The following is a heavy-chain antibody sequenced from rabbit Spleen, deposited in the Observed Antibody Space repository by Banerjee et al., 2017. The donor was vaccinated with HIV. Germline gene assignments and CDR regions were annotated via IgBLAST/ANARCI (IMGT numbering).Heavy chain of an antibody. D-gene: IGHD1-1*01. CDR2: IDTGSSGFT. CDR3: ARDTSSSFSSYGMDL. CDR1: GFSFSSNSY. V-gene: IGHV1S40*01. J-gene: IGHJ6*01. Sequence: LVEYGGDLVQPGASLTLTCTASGFSFSSNSYMCWVRQAPGKGLEWIACIDTGSSGFTYFATWAKGRFTCSKTSSTTVTLQMTRLTAADTATYFCARDTSSSFSSYGMDLWGPGTLVTVS.